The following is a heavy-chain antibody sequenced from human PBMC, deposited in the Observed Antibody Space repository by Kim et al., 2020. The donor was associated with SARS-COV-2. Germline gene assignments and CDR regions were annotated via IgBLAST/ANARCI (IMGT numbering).Heavy chain of an antibody. Sequence: GGSLRLSCAASGFTFNKYAMSWVRQGPGKGLEWVSAISRTGDASDYADSVRGRFTISRDSSKHTLYLQMNSVRAEDSALYYCARVYYVIDYWGQGTQVTV. J-gene: IGHJ4*02. V-gene: IGHV3-23*01. D-gene: IGHD3-10*01. CDR2: ISRTGDAS. CDR1: GFTFNKYA. CDR3: ARVYYVIDY.